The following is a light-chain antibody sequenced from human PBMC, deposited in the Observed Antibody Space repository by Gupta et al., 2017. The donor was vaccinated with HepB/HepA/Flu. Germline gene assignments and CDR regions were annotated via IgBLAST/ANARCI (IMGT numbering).Light chain of an antibody. CDR3: MQALKTPIT. V-gene: IGKV2-28*01. CDR1: QSLQHSNGYDY. J-gene: IGKJ4*01. CDR2: LAS. Sequence: DIVLTQAPLSLPVTPGEPASISCRSSQSLQHSNGYDYLDWYLQKPGQAPHLLIYLASRRASGVSDRFSGSGSGTXFTLKIXRGEAEDVGVYYCMQALKTPITFGXGTKMDIK.